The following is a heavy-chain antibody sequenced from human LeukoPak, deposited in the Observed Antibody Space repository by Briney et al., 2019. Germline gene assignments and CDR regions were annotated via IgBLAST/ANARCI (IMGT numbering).Heavy chain of an antibody. V-gene: IGHV1-69*13. D-gene: IGHD2-15*01. CDR1: GGTFSSYA. Sequence: ASVKVSCKASGGTFSSYAISWVRQAPGQGLEWMGGIIPIFGTANYAQKFQGRVTITADESTSTAYMELSSLRSEDTAVYYCARGPPAKSVVVVAAIFQALFYWGQGTLVTVSP. CDR3: ARGPPAKSVVVVAAIFQALFY. J-gene: IGHJ4*02. CDR2: IIPIFGTA.